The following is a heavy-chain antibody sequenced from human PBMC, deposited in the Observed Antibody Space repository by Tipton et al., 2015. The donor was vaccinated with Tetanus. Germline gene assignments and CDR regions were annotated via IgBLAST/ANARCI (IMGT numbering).Heavy chain of an antibody. D-gene: IGHD1-14*01. CDR3: ARDADMWATRKAFDI. Sequence: QSGPEVKKPGSSVKISCKASGVTLRRYALNWVRQAPGQGLEWLGGLIPGFNRANYAQKFQGRLTIAADESTNTLTMELGSLRSDDTALYFCARDADMWATRKAFDIWGQGTMVTVSS. J-gene: IGHJ3*02. V-gene: IGHV1-69*01. CDR2: LIPGFNRA. CDR1: GVTLRRYA.